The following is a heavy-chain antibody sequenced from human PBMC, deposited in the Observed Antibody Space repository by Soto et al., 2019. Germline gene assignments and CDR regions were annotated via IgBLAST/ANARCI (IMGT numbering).Heavy chain of an antibody. Sequence: EVRLLESGGGLVKPGGSLRLSCATSGPTISNYGMSWVRQAPGGGLEWVASMSGSSSTTYYADSVRGRFTISRDRSKNTLYLQMSSLRAEDTALYYCAKNQERELPRVIDFWGQGTLVTVSS. CDR2: MSGSSSTT. CDR3: AKNQERELPRVIDF. CDR1: GPTISNYG. V-gene: IGHV3-23*01. J-gene: IGHJ4*02. D-gene: IGHD1-7*01.